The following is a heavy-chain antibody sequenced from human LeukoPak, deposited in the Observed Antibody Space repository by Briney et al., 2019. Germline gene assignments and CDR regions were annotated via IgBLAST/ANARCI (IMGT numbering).Heavy chain of an antibody. J-gene: IGHJ6*04. V-gene: IGHV3-30*18. D-gene: IGHD3-10*01. CDR3: AKDRTHITMVRGVMGYYGMDV. CDR1: GFTFSSYG. Sequence: GGSLRLSCAASGFTFSSYGIHWVRQAPGKGLEWGAVISYDGSNKYYADSVKGRFTISRDNSKNTLYLQMNSLRAEDTAVYYCAKDRTHITMVRGVMGYYGMDVWGKGTTVTVSS. CDR2: ISYDGSNK.